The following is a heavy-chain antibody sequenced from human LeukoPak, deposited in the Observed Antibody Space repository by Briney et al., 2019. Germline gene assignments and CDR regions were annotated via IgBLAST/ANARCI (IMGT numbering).Heavy chain of an antibody. CDR3: AREPDYYDSSGYARYFDL. Sequence: PSQTLSLTCTVSGGSISSGSYYWSWIRQPAGKGLEWIGRIYTSGSTNYNPSLKSRVTISVDTSKNQFSLKLSSVTAADTAVYYCAREPDYYDSSGYARYFDLWGRGTLVTVSS. CDR1: GGSISSGSYY. V-gene: IGHV4-61*02. D-gene: IGHD3-22*01. CDR2: IYTSGST. J-gene: IGHJ2*01.